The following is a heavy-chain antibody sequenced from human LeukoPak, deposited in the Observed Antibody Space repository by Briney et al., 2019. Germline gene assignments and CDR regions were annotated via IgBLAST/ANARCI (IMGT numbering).Heavy chain of an antibody. CDR3: ARARTMITFGGVRHAFDI. V-gene: IGHV1-69*04. CDR2: IIPLLGVT. Sequence: SVKVSCKASGGTFSSYAFNWVRQAPGQGVEWVGRIIPLLGVTNHAQKLQGRVTVTADPATNTAYMELSSLIPDDTAVYYCARARTMITFGGVRHAFDIWGQGTLVTVSS. D-gene: IGHD3-16*01. J-gene: IGHJ3*02. CDR1: GGTFSSYA.